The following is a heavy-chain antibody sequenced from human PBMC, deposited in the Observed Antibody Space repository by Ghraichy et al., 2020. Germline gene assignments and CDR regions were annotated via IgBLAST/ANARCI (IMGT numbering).Heavy chain of an antibody. CDR3: ASIWFGELMSRMNGMDV. CDR1: GGSFSGYY. D-gene: IGHD3-10*01. CDR2: INHSGST. V-gene: IGHV4-34*01. J-gene: IGHJ6*02. Sequence: SETLSLTCAVYGGSFSGYYWSWIRQPPGKGLEWIGEINHSGSTNYNPSLKSRVTISVDTSKNQFSLKLSSVTAADTAVYYCASIWFGELMSRMNGMDVWGQGTTVTVSS.